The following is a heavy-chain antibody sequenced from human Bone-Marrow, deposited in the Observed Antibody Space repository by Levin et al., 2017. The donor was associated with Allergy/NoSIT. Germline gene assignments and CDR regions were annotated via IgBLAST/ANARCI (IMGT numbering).Heavy chain of an antibody. D-gene: IGHD3-10*01. CDR1: GYSFTNYY. V-gene: IGHV1-46*01. J-gene: IGHJ4*02. Sequence: ASVKVSCKASGYSFTNYYMHWVRQAPGQGLEWMGVINPDAGNTNHAQKFQGRVTMTRDTSTSTVYMELSSLGSEDTAVYYCAREKSGGFFDYWGQGTLVTVSS. CDR2: INPDAGNT. CDR3: AREKSGGFFDY.